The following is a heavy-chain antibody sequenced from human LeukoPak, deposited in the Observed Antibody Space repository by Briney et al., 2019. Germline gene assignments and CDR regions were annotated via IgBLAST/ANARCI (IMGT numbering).Heavy chain of an antibody. J-gene: IGHJ6*03. Sequence: SETLSLTCTVSGGSISSYYWSWIRQPPGKGLEWIGYIYYSGSTNYNPSLKSRVTISVDTSKNQFSLKLSSVTAADTAVYYCARAPRVWTTFPYYYYYYMDVWGKGTTVTVSS. V-gene: IGHV4-59*01. D-gene: IGHD1-1*01. CDR3: ARAPRVWTTFPYYYYYYMDV. CDR2: IYYSGST. CDR1: GGSISSYY.